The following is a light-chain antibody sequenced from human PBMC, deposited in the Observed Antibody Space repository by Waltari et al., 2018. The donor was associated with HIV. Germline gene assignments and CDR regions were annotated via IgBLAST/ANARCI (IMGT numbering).Light chain of an antibody. V-gene: IGLV2-14*02. CDR1: RSNGGGYHL. J-gene: IGLJ3*02. CDR2: DAN. CDR3: CSYMSGSTLV. Sequence: QSALTQPASVSGSPGQSVTISCPVTRSNGGGYHLVPWYQQHPDKAPKLVIFDANTRPSGIPFRFSASKSGNTASLTISGLQPEDEADYYCCSYMSGSTLVFGGGTKVIV.